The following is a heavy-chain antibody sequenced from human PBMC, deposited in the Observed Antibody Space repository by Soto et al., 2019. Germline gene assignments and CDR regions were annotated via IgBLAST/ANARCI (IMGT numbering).Heavy chain of an antibody. CDR1: GGSISSYY. Sequence: QVQLQESGPGVVKPSETLSLICTVSGGSISSYYWSWIRQPPGKGLELIAFMFYSGTTNYNPSLEMRVTMSVDTPKCEFSLRMSFVTAEDTAVYYCASWNDGSALYWGQGILVTVSS. CDR3: ASWNDGSALY. D-gene: IGHD1-1*01. V-gene: IGHV4-59*01. J-gene: IGHJ4*02. CDR2: MFYSGTT.